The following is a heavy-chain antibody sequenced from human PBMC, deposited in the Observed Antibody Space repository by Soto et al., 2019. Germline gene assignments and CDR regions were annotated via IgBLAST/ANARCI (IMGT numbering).Heavy chain of an antibody. CDR3: ARDTSGWSLNGLDV. V-gene: IGHV1-46*01. D-gene: IGHD6-19*01. CDR1: GSAITRYY. CDR2: INPGGGSA. J-gene: IGHJ6*02. Sequence: QVDLVQSGAEVKKPGASVTISCKASGSAITRYYIHWVRQAPGRGLEWMGIINPGGGSASYAQKFQDRVTIDKDTSTGTVYRDLRSLRTEDMAVYYCARDTSGWSLNGLDVWGQGTTVNVSS.